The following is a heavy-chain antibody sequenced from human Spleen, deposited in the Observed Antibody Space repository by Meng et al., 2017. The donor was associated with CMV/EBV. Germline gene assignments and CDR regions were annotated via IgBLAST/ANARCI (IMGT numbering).Heavy chain of an antibody. CDR1: GFNFSTYA. D-gene: IGHD2-2*01. Sequence: GESLKISCAASGFNFSTYAMSWVRRAPGKGLEWVSDISDGGGSTYYADSVKGRFTISRDNAKNSLFLQMNSLRAEDTAVHYCARAVSPYCSSTSCSDAFDIWGQGTVVTVSS. V-gene: IGHV3-23*01. CDR2: ISDGGGST. CDR3: ARAVSPYCSSTSCSDAFDI. J-gene: IGHJ3*02.